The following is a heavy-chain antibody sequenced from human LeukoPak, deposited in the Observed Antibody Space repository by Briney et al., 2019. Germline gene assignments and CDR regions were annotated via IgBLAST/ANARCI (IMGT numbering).Heavy chain of an antibody. CDR2: IIPIFGTA. Sequence: SVKVSCKASGGTFSSYAISWVRQAPGQGLEWMGGIIPIFGTANYARKFQGRVTITTDESTSTAYMELSSLRSEDTAVYYCARGELGATSGAYYFDYWGQRTLVTVSS. CDR3: ARGELGATSGAYYFDY. V-gene: IGHV1-69*05. D-gene: IGHD1-26*01. CDR1: GGTFSSYA. J-gene: IGHJ4*02.